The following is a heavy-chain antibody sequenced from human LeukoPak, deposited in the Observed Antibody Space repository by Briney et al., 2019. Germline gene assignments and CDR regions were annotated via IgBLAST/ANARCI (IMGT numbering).Heavy chain of an antibody. CDR3: ARTQFFNYMDV. D-gene: IGHD3-3*01. V-gene: IGHV3-74*01. Sequence: PGGSLRLSCAASGFTSSSYWMHWVRQAPGKELVWVSRINTDGSSTSYADSVKGRFTISRDNAKNSLYLQMNSLRAEDTALYHCARTQFFNYMDVWGKGTTVTVSS. CDR1: GFTSSSYW. CDR2: INTDGSST. J-gene: IGHJ6*03.